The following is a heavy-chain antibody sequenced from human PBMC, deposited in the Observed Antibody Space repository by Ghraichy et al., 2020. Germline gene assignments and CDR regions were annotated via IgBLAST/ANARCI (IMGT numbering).Heavy chain of an antibody. Sequence: GGSLRLSCAASGFTFSSYWMSWVRQAPGKGLEWVANIKQDGSEKYYVDSVKGRFTISRDNAKNSLYLQMNSLRAEDTAVYYCARAWPGIAAAGPDYWGQGTLVTVSS. CDR1: GFTFSSYW. CDR3: ARAWPGIAAAGPDY. D-gene: IGHD6-13*01. V-gene: IGHV3-7*03. J-gene: IGHJ4*02. CDR2: IKQDGSEK.